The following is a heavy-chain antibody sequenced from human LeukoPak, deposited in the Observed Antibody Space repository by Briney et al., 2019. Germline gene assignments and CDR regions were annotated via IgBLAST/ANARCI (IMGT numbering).Heavy chain of an antibody. CDR1: GGSISSSSFY. CDR3: ARQGYAGGQGLSNNWFDP. J-gene: IGHJ5*02. CDR2: IFYSGST. Sequence: SETLSLTCTVSGGSISSSSFYWVWIRQPPGKGLEWIGTIFYSGSTYYNPSLKSRVTMSVDTSKNQFSLNLGPVTAADTAVYYCARQGYAGGQGLSNNWFDPWGPGSLVTVSS. V-gene: IGHV4-39*01. D-gene: IGHD4-11*01.